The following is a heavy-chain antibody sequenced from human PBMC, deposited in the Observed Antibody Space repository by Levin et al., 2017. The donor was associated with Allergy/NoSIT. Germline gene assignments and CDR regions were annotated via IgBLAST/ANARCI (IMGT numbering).Heavy chain of an antibody. J-gene: IGHJ4*02. V-gene: IGHV3-7*01. CDR2: IKEDGGKK. CDR1: GFTFRSYC. Sequence: GESLKISCAASGFTFRSYCMTWVRQAPGKGLEWVANIKEDGGKKYYVDSVRGRFTIFRDDAENSLYLQMNRLRVEDTAVYYCASSSGGKDSGGYLDYWGQGILVAVSS. D-gene: IGHD2-15*01. CDR3: ASSSGGKDSGGYLDY.